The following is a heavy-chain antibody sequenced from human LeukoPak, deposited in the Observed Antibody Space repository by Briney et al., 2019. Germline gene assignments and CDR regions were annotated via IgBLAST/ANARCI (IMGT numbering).Heavy chain of an antibody. Sequence: PSETLSLTCTVSGGSISSYYWSWIRQPPGKGLEWIGYIYYSRSTNYNPSLKSRVIISVDTSKNQFSLKLSSVTAADTAVYYCAREIRYYYESSGYSYGMGVWGQGTTVTVSS. CDR3: AREIRYYYESSGYSYGMGV. J-gene: IGHJ6*02. CDR2: IYYSRST. CDR1: GGSISSYY. D-gene: IGHD3-22*01. V-gene: IGHV4-59*01.